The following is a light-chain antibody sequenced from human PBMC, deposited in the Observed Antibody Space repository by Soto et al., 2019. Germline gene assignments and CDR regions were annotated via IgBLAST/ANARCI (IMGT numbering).Light chain of an antibody. CDR1: SSNIGAGYD. J-gene: IGLJ2*01. Sequence: QSVLTQPPSVSGAPGQRVTISCTGSSSNIGAGYDVHWYQQLPGTAPKLLIYGNSNRTSGVPDRFSGSKSGTSASLAITWLQADDEADYYCQSYDSSLRVVFGGGTKVTVL. CDR3: QSYDSSLRVV. V-gene: IGLV1-40*01. CDR2: GNS.